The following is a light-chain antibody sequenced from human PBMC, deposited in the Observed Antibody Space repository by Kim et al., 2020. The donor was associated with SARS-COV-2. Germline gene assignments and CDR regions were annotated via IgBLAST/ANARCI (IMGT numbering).Light chain of an antibody. J-gene: IGLJ7*01. CDR1: SGNIDSTF. V-gene: IGLV6-57*01. CDR3: QSYDATNQV. Sequence: GKTVTISCTRSSGNIDSTFVQWYQQRPGSSPTIVIYEDYQRPSGVPDRFAGSIDRSANSASLTISGLKTEDEADYYCQSYDATNQVFGGGTQLTVL. CDR2: EDY.